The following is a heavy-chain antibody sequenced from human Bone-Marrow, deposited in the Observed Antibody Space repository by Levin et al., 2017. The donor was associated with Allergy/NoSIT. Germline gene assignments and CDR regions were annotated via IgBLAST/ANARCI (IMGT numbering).Heavy chain of an antibody. Sequence: GSLRLSCSVSGGYISSYYWSWIRQPPGKGLEWIAYIYHSGSTNYNPSLKSRVTISVDRSKKQFSLKLNSVTAADTAVYYCAGGVGTTHFQHWGQGTLVTVSS. J-gene: IGHJ1*01. CDR2: IYHSGST. CDR1: GGYISSYY. CDR3: AGGVGTTHFQH. D-gene: IGHD3-16*01. V-gene: IGHV4-59*01.